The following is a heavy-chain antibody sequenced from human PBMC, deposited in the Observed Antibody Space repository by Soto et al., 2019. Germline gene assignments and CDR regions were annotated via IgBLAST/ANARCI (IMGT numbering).Heavy chain of an antibody. CDR2: IYYGGRT. Sequence: SETLSLTCTVSGGSISSSSHYWAWIRQPPGKGLEWIGKIYYGGRTYYNPSLKSRVTISVDTSNNQFFLELNSVTAADTAVFYCARLTRCSGDYCYSEENYFDSWGRGTLVTVSS. V-gene: IGHV4-39*01. D-gene: IGHD2-15*01. CDR3: ARLTRCSGDYCYSEENYFDS. CDR1: GGSISSSSHY. J-gene: IGHJ4*02.